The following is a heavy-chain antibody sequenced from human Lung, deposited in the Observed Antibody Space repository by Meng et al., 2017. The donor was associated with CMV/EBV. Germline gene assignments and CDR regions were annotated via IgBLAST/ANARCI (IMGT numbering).Heavy chain of an antibody. CDR2: ISSSSSYI. V-gene: IGHV3-21*06. J-gene: IGHJ4*02. CDR3: ARDRQNSNYGSTDY. D-gene: IGHD4-11*01. CDR1: GFDFSTYS. Sequence: SXLGSGFDFSTYSMNWFRQAPGKGPEWVSSISSSSSYIYYADSVKGRFTVSRSNANDSLYLQMNSLRAEDTGVYYCARDRQNSNYGSTDYWGQGTLVXVSS.